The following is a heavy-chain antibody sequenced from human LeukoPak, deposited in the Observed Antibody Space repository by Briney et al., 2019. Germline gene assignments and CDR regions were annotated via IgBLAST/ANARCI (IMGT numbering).Heavy chain of an antibody. Sequence: ASVKVSCKASGYTFTSYGISWVLQAPGQGLEWMGWISAYNGNTNYAQKLQGRVTMTTDTSTSTAYMELRSLRSDDTAVYYCAREYSSGWDFDYWGQGTLVTVSS. CDR2: ISAYNGNT. CDR1: GYTFTSYG. D-gene: IGHD6-19*01. J-gene: IGHJ4*02. V-gene: IGHV1-18*01. CDR3: AREYSSGWDFDY.